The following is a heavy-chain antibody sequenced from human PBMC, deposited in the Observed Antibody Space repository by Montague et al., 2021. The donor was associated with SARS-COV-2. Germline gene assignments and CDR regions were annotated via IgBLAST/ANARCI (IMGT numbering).Heavy chain of an antibody. V-gene: IGHV4-59*01. CDR2: IYYSGST. Sequence: SETLSLTCTVSGGSISSYYWSWIQQPPGKGLEWIGYIYYSGSTNYNPSHKSRVTISVDTSKNQFSLKLSSVTAADTAVYYCARGAGRGSGYGKYYYYYYGMDVWGQGTTVTVSS. D-gene: IGHD5-12*01. CDR1: GGSISSYY. CDR3: ARGAGRGSGYGKYYYYYYGMDV. J-gene: IGHJ6*02.